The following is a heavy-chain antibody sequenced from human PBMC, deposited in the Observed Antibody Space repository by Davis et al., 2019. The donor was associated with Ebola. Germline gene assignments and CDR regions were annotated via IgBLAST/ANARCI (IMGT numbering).Heavy chain of an antibody. CDR2: IFSNDEK. J-gene: IGHJ6*03. V-gene: IGHV2-26*01. D-gene: IGHD4-17*01. Sequence: ETLSLTCTVSGGSISTHYWSWIRQPPGKALEWLAHIFSNDEKSYSTSLKSRLTISKDTSKSQVVLTMTNMDPVDTATYYCARTHYGDSYYYYYMDVWGKGTTVTVSS. CDR1: GGSISTHYW. CDR3: ARTHYGDSYYYYYMDV.